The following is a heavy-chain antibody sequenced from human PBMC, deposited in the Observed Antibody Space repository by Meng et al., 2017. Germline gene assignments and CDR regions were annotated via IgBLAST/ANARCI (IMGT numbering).Heavy chain of an antibody. V-gene: IGHV4-4*02. J-gene: IGHJ4*02. CDR3: ARIGDWGSTRYFDY. CDR2: IYHSGST. Sequence: HVHLTESGPGLVKPSGTLSHTCAVSGGSISSSNWWSWVRQPPGKGLEWIGEIYHSGSTNYNPSLKSRVTISVDKSKNQFSLKLSSVTAADTAVYYCARIGDWGSTRYFDYWGQGTLVTVSS. CDR1: GGSISSSNW. D-gene: IGHD7-27*01.